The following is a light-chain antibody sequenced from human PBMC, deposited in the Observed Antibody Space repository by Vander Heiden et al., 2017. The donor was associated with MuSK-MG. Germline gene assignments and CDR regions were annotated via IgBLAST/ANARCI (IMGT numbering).Light chain of an antibody. J-gene: IGKJ4*01. CDR3: QQYGSSRT. CDR1: QSVSSSY. V-gene: IGKV3-20*01. CDR2: GAS. Sequence: IVLTQSPGTLSLSPGERATLSRSATQSVSSSYLAWYQQKPRQAPRLLSYGASSRASGSPDRFSGSGSGTDFTLSISRLEPEDFAVYYCQQYGSSRTFGGGTKVEIK.